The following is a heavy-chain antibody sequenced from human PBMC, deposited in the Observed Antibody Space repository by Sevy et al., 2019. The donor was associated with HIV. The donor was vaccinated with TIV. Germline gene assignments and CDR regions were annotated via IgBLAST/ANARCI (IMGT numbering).Heavy chain of an antibody. CDR2: IKQDGSEK. D-gene: IGHD2-15*01. V-gene: IGHV3-7*03. CDR3: ARDRGYCSGGSRYTWDYYGMDV. J-gene: IGHJ6*02. CDR1: GFIFSRYW. Sequence: GGSLRLSCAASGFIFSRYWTTWVRQAPGKGLEWVANIKQDGSEKYYVDSVKGRFTISRDNAKNSLYLQMNSLRAEDTAVYYCARDRGYCSGGSRYTWDYYGMDVWGQGTTVTVSS.